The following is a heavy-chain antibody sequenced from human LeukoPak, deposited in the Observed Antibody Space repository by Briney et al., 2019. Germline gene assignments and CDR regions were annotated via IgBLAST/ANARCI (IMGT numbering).Heavy chain of an antibody. J-gene: IGHJ4*02. CDR2: ISAYNGNT. Sequence: ASVKVSCKASGYTFTSYGISWVRQAPGQGLEWMGWISAYNGNTNYAQKLQGRVTMTTDTSTSTAYMELSSLRSEDMAVYYCARGAYYDSSSLYYFDYWGQGTLVTVSS. D-gene: IGHD3-22*01. CDR3: ARGAYYDSSSLYYFDY. CDR1: GYTFTSYG. V-gene: IGHV1-18*03.